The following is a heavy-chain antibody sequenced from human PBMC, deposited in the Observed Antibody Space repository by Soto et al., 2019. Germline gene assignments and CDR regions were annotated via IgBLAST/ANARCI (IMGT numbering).Heavy chain of an antibody. Sequence: SETLSLTCAVYGGSFSGYYWSWIRQPPGKGLEWIGEINHSGSTNYNPSLKSRVTISVDTSKNQFSLKLSSVTAADTAVYYCALMADHYYYYGMDVWGQATTVTVS. CDR2: INHSGST. J-gene: IGHJ6*02. D-gene: IGHD6-19*01. V-gene: IGHV4-34*01. CDR1: GGSFSGYY. CDR3: ALMADHYYYYGMDV.